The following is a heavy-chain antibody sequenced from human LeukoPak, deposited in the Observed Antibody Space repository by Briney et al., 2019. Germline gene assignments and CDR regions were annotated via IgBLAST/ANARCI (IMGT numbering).Heavy chain of an antibody. D-gene: IGHD3-3*01. Sequence: TGGSLRLSCAASGFTFSNAWMSWVRQAPGKGLEWVGRIKSKTDGGTTDYAAPVKGRFTISRDDSKNTLYLQMNSLKTEDTAVYYCTTDFLFLEWLLYDFDYWGQGTLVTVSS. CDR3: TTDFLFLEWLLYDFDY. CDR1: GFTFSNAW. CDR2: IKSKTDGGTT. V-gene: IGHV3-15*01. J-gene: IGHJ4*02.